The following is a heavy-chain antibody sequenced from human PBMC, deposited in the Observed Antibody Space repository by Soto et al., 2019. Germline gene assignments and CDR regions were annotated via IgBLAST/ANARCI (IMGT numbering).Heavy chain of an antibody. CDR3: ARDRSPYYYGSGSYSKYVAFDI. CDR2: IYYSGST. J-gene: IGHJ3*02. V-gene: IGHV4-59*01. D-gene: IGHD3-10*01. Sequence: SETLSLTCTVSGGSISSYYWSWIRQPPGKGLEWIGYIYYSGSTNYNPSLKSRVTISVDTSKNQFSLKLSSVTAADTAVYYCARDRSPYYYGSGSYSKYVAFDIWGQGTMVTVSS. CDR1: GGSISSYY.